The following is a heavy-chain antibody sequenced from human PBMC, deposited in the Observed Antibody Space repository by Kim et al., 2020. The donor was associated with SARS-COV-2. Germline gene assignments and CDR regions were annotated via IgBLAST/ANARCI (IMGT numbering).Heavy chain of an antibody. V-gene: IGHV5-51*01. CDR1: GYSFTSYW. CDR3: ATRGGYYESSGYYRGFDY. Sequence: GESLKISCKGSGYSFTSYWIGWVRQMPGKGLEWMGIIYPGDSDTRYSPSFQGQVTISADKSISTAYLQWSSLKASDTAMYYCATRGGYYESSGYYRGFDYWGQGTLVPVSS. J-gene: IGHJ4*02. CDR2: IYPGDSDT. D-gene: IGHD3-22*01.